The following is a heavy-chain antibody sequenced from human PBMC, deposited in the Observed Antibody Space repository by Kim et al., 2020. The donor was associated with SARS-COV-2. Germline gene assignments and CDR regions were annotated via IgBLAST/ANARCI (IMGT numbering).Heavy chain of an antibody. J-gene: IGHJ4*02. V-gene: IGHV1-18*01. D-gene: IGHD3-3*01. CDR3: ARGTIFGVVKGDFDY. Sequence: ASLKVSCKASGYTFTSYGISWVRQAPGQGLEWMGWISAYNGNTNYAQKLQGRVTMTTDTSTSTAYMELRSLRSDDTAVYYCARGTIFGVVKGDFDYWGQGTLVTVSS. CDR1: GYTFTSYG. CDR2: ISAYNGNT.